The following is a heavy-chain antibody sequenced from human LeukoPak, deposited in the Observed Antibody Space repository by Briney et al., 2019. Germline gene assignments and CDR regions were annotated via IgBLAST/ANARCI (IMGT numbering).Heavy chain of an antibody. Sequence: SETLSLTCAVYGGSSSGYYWSWIRQPPGKGLEWIGEINHSGSTNYNPSLKSRVTISVDTSKLQFSLKLSCVTAADTAVYYCARVVPAAIFFRGRWFDPWGQGTLVTVSS. J-gene: IGHJ5*02. D-gene: IGHD2-2*01. V-gene: IGHV4-34*01. CDR1: GGSSSGYY. CDR3: ARVVPAAIFFRGRWFDP. CDR2: INHSGST.